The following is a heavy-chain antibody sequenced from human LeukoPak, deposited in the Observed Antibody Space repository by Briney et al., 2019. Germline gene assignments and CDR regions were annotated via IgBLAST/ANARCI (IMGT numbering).Heavy chain of an antibody. CDR3: ARGLGYCSSTSCYIPDP. V-gene: IGHV3-20*04. Sequence: GGSLRLSCAASGFTFDDYGMSWVRQAPGKGLEWVSGINWNGGSTGYADSVKGRFTISRDNAKNSLYLQMNSLRAEDTALYYCARGLGYCSSTSCYIPDPWGQGTLVTVSS. CDR1: GFTFDDYG. J-gene: IGHJ5*02. CDR2: INWNGGST. D-gene: IGHD2-2*02.